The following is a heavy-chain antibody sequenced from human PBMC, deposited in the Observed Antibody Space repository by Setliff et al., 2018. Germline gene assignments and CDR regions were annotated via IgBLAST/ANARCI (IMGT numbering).Heavy chain of an antibody. J-gene: IGHJ6*03. D-gene: IGHD3-10*01. CDR2: IFYSDTA. Sequence: PSETLSLTCAASGGSFSDYYWTWIRQAPGKGLEWIGHIFYSDTAKYNPSLESRAAISVDSSKNQFSLKLRSVTAADTAVYYCARDRSTVIRGVTSFFYYYMDVWGGGTTVTVSS. CDR1: GGSFSDYY. CDR3: ARDRSTVIRGVTSFFYYYMDV. V-gene: IGHV4-59*01.